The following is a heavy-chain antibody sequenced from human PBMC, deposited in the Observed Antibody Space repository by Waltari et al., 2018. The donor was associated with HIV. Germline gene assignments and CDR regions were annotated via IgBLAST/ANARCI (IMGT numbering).Heavy chain of an antibody. CDR1: GFTFGSSL. D-gene: IGHD6-19*01. CDR3: ARDLSAASVAGSSGY. CDR2: ISSGSGYI. J-gene: IGHJ4*02. V-gene: IGHV3-21*01. Sequence: EVQLVESGGGLVKPGGSLRLSCADDGFTFGSSLVHWVRQAPGQGLEYISSISSGSGYIYYADSVKGRFTISRDNAKNSLYLQMNSLRAADTAVYYCARDLSAASVAGSSGYWGQGTLVTVSS.